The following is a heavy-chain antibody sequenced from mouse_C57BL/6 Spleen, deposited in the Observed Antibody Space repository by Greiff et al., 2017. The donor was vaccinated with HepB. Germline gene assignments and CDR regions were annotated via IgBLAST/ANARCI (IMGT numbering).Heavy chain of an antibody. CDR3: ARGGFYYYAMDY. V-gene: IGHV3-6*01. Sequence: DVQLQESGPGLVKPSQSLSLTCSVPGYSITSGYYWNWIRQFPGNKLEWMGYISYDGSNNYNPSLKNRISITRDTSKNQFFLKLNSVTTEDTATYYCARGGFYYYAMDYWGQGTSVTVSS. CDR1: GYSITSGYY. J-gene: IGHJ4*01. CDR2: ISYDGSN.